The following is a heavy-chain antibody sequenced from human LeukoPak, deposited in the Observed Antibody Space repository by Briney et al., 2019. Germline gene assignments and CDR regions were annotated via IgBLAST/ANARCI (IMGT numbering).Heavy chain of an antibody. CDR2: INAGSGGT. CDR1: EYTFTYYE. V-gene: IGHV1-46*01. CDR3: ARGACSGNCYSAPFDY. Sequence: ASVKVSCKASEYTFTYYEMHWVRQAPGHGLEWMGIINAGSGGTKNAQKFQGRVTMTRDTSSSTLYMELSSLRFEDTAVYYCARGACSGNCYSAPFDYWGQGSLVTVSS. D-gene: IGHD1-26*01. J-gene: IGHJ4*02.